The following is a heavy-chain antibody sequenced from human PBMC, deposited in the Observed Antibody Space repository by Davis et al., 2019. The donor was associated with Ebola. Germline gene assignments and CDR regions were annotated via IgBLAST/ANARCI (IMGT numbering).Heavy chain of an antibody. D-gene: IGHD3-9*01. J-gene: IGHJ4*02. Sequence: HTGGSLRLSCAASGFTLSSYWMHWVRQAPGKGLVWVSRINSDGSSTSYADSVKGRFTISRDNAKNSLYLQMNSLRAEDTAVYYCARGPTRNFDWLLSYWGQGTLVTVSS. CDR1: GFTLSSYW. V-gene: IGHV3-74*01. CDR3: ARGPTRNFDWLLSY. CDR2: INSDGSST.